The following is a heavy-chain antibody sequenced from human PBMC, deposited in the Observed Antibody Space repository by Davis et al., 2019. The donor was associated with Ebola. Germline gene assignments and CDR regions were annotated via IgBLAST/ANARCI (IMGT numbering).Heavy chain of an antibody. V-gene: IGHV3-NL1*01. Sequence: GESLKISCAASGFTFSSYGMHWVRQAPGKGLEWVGTTFNADSVRGRFIISRDNSKNTLYLQMTSLRVEDTAVYYCARASDRGLRELLLFDYWGHGTLVTVSS. CDR3: ARASDRGLRELLLFDY. CDR1: GFTFSSYG. D-gene: IGHD3-10*01. CDR2: TT. J-gene: IGHJ4*01.